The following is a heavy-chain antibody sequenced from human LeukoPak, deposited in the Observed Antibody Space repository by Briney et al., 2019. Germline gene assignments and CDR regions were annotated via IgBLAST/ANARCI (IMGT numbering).Heavy chain of an antibody. J-gene: IGHJ4*02. V-gene: IGHV4-34*01. CDR2: INHSGST. Sequence: SETLSLTCAVYGGSFSGYYWSWIRQPPGKGLEWIGEINHSGSTNYNPSLKSRVTISVDTSKNQFSLKLSSVTAADTAVYYCARVHRTVYYFDYWGQGTLVTVSS. CDR1: GGSFSGYY. CDR3: ARVHRTVYYFDY.